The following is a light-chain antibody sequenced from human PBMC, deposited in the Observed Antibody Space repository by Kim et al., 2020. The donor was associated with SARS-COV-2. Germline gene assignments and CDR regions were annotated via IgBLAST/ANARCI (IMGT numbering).Light chain of an antibody. CDR1: SNDVGSYNL. CDR2: EVS. V-gene: IGLV2-23*02. Sequence: SITISCTGTSNDVGSYNLVSWYQPQPGKAPRLMIYEVSKRPSGVSNRFSGSKSGNTASLTISGLQAEDEADYYCCSYAGSSTYVFGTGTKVTVL. J-gene: IGLJ1*01. CDR3: CSYAGSSTYV.